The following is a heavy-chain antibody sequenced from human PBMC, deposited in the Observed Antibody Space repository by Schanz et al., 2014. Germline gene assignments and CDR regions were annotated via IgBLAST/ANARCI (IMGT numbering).Heavy chain of an antibody. V-gene: IGHV3-74*01. CDR1: GITFSTYW. CDR3: AMGGYQLHH. Sequence: EVQLLESGGGLAQPGGSLRLSCAASGITFSTYWMHWVRQAPGKGLVWVSHINSDGTTTTYADSVKGRFTISRDNAENTLYLQMNSLRVEDTAVYYCAMGGYQLHHWGQGTLVTVSS. D-gene: IGHD1-7*01. CDR2: INSDGTTT. J-gene: IGHJ4*02.